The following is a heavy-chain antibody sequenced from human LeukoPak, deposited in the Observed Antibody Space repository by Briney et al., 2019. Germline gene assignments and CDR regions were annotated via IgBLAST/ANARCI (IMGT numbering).Heavy chain of an antibody. D-gene: IGHD6-19*01. Sequence: GGSLRLSCAASGFTFSSYGMHWVRQAPGKGLEWVAVISYDGSNKYYADSVKGRFTISRDNSKNTLYLQMDSLRAEDTAVYYCAKELSSGLDYWGQGTLVTVSS. CDR3: AKELSSGLDY. CDR2: ISYDGSNK. J-gene: IGHJ4*02. V-gene: IGHV3-30*18. CDR1: GFTFSSYG.